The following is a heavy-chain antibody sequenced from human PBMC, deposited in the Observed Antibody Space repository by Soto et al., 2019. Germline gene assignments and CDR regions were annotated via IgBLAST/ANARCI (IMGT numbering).Heavy chain of an antibody. Sequence: LEILSLTCTVSGGSIISSSYYWGWIRQPPGKGLEWIGSIYYSGSTYYNPSLKSRVTISVDTSKNQFSLKLSSVTAADTAVYYCARVSYCSGGSCYKGIDYWGQGTLVTVSS. D-gene: IGHD2-15*01. CDR3: ARVSYCSGGSCYKGIDY. CDR2: IYYSGST. J-gene: IGHJ4*02. CDR1: GGSIISSSYY. V-gene: IGHV4-39*01.